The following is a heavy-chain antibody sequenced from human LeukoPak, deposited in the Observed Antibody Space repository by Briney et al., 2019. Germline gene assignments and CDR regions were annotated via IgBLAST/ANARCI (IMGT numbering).Heavy chain of an antibody. D-gene: IGHD6-19*01. CDR3: ARVGAVAGFDY. CDR2: IYHSGST. Sequence: SETLSLTCAVSGYSISSGYYWGWIRQPPGKGLEWIGSIYHSGSTYYNPSLKSRVTISVDTSKNQFSLKLSSVTAADAAVYYCARVGAVAGFDYWGQGTLVTVSS. J-gene: IGHJ4*02. CDR1: GYSISSGYY. V-gene: IGHV4-38-2*01.